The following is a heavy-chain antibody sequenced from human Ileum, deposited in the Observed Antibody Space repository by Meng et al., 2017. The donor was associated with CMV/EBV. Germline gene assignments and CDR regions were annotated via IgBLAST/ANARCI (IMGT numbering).Heavy chain of an antibody. J-gene: IGHJ4*02. CDR2: ISTSGATI. CDR1: GFNFSSYE. V-gene: IGHV3-48*03. CDR3: TGLQSSGFYPYYFAH. Sequence: GESLKISCAASGFNFSSYEMHWVRQAPGKGLEWVSFISTSGATIHYADSVKGRFTISRDNTKNSLYLQMTSLRAEDTAVYYCTGLQSSGFYPYYFAHWGQGTPVTVSS. D-gene: IGHD3-22*01.